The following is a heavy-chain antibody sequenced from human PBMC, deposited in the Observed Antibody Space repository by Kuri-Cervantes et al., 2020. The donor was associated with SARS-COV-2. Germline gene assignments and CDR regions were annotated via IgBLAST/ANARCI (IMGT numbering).Heavy chain of an antibody. CDR2: IKPDGSEK. V-gene: IGHV3-7*01. CDR3: AKSGRQYDV. Sequence: GGSLRLSCAAPGFTFRSYWMSWVRQAPGKGLEWVANIKPDGSEKNYVDSVKGRFTISRDNAKNSLYLQTNSLRVEDTAVYYCAKSGRQYDVWGQGTMVTVSS. CDR1: GFTFRSYW. J-gene: IGHJ3*01. D-gene: IGHD3-10*01.